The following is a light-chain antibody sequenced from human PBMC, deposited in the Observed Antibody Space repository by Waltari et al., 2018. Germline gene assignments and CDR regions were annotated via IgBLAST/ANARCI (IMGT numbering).Light chain of an antibody. CDR2: QVS. V-gene: IGKV2-30*02. J-gene: IGKJ2*01. CDR1: RSLVHSNGNTY. CDR3: MQHPHWLPGVT. Sequence: DVLMTHGPLSLPVTLGQPASISCRSSRSLVHSNGNTYLSWFQQRPGQSPRRLIYQVSNRDYGVPDRFSVSGSGTDSTLKISRVEAEAVGVYYCMQHPHWLPGVTFGQGTKLEI.